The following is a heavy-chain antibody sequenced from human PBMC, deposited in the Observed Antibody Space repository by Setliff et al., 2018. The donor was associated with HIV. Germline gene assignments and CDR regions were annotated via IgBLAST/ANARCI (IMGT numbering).Heavy chain of an antibody. CDR2: IYYSGST. J-gene: IGHJ4*02. CDR3: ARGVAERRIWFGELSLYYFDY. Sequence: PSETLSLTCTVSGGSISSHFWSWIRQPPGKGLEWIGSIYYSGSTNYNPSLKSRVTISVDTSKNQFSLKLSSVTAAATAVYYCARGVAERRIWFGELSLYYFDYWGQGTLVTVSS. V-gene: IGHV4-59*11. CDR1: GGSISSHF. D-gene: IGHD3-10*01.